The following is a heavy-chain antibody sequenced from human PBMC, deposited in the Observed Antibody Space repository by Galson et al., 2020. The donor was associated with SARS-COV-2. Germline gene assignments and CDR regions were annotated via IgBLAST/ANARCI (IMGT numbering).Heavy chain of an antibody. J-gene: IGHJ4*02. Sequence: KVSCKGSGYSFTSYWISWVRQMPGKGLEWMGRIDPSDSYTNYSPSFQGHVTISADKSISTAYLQWSSLKASDTAMYYCARLMTFNGAVDYWGQGTLVTVSS. CDR3: ARLMTFNGAVDY. CDR2: IDPSDSYT. CDR1: GYSFTSYW. D-gene: IGHD1-26*01. V-gene: IGHV5-10-1*01.